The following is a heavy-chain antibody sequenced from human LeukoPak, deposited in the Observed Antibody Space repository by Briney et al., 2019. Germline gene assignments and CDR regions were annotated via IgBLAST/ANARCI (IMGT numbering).Heavy chain of an antibody. V-gene: IGHV5-51*01. D-gene: IGHD3-10*01. J-gene: IGHJ4*02. CDR3: ATCRGFGELFDY. Sequence: GESLKISCKGSGYSFTSYWIAWVRQMPGKGLEWMGTIYPGDSDIRYSPSFQGQVTISVDKSISTAYLQWNSLRASDTAMYYCATCRGFGELFDYWGQGTLVTVSS. CDR1: GYSFTSYW. CDR2: IYPGDSDI.